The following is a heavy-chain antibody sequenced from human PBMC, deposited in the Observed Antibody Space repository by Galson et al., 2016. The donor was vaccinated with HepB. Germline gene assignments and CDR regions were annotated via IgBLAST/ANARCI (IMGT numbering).Heavy chain of an antibody. V-gene: IGHV3-30-3*01. D-gene: IGHD3-9*01. CDR3: ARDLGLQRFFDWVFHYGMDV. Sequence: SLRLSCAASGFTFSDYAMHWVRQAPGKGLEWVAIISYDENNEYIAVSVRGRFTISRDNSKNTVYLQMNTLRPEDTAVYYCARDLGLQRFFDWVFHYGMDVWGQGTTVTVSS. CDR1: GFTFSDYA. CDR2: ISYDENNE. J-gene: IGHJ6*02.